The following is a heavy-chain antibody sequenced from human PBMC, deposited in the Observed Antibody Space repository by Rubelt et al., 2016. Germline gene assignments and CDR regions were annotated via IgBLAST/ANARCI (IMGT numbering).Heavy chain of an antibody. J-gene: IGHJ4*02. D-gene: IGHD6-13*01. Sequence: QLQLQESGPGLVKPSETLSLTCTVSGGSISSSSYYWGWIRQPPGKGLEWIGSIYYSGSTYYNPSLKSRCTIAVDTAKNQFSLKLSSVTAADTAVYYCARHPGYSRHFDYWGQGTLVTVSS. V-gene: IGHV4-39*01. CDR2: IYYSGST. CDR1: GGSISSSSYY. CDR3: ARHPGYSRHFDY.